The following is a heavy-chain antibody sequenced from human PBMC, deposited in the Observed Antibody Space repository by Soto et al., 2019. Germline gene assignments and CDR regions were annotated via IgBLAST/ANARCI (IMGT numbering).Heavy chain of an antibody. CDR1: GDTFTGYY. Sequence: ASVKVSCKAFGDTFTGYYMHWVRQSPGQGLEWMGWINPNSGGTNYEQKFQGRVTMTRDTSISTAYMELSSLRSEDTAVYYCARDTSIAAAGTSFGYWGQGTLVTVSS. CDR3: ARDTSIAAAGTSFGY. V-gene: IGHV1-2*02. D-gene: IGHD6-13*01. CDR2: INPNSGGT. J-gene: IGHJ4*02.